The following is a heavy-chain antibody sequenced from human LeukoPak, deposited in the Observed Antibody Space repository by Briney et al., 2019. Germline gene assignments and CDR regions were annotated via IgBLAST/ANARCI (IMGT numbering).Heavy chain of an antibody. CDR1: GFTFSNAW. J-gene: IGHJ6*03. V-gene: IGHV3-11*04. CDR3: ARTYYDFWSGVTDYYYMDV. Sequence: GGSLRLSCAASGFTFSNAWMSWVRQAPGKGLEWVSYISSSGSTIYYADSEKGRFTISRDNAKNSLYLQMNSLRAEDTAVYYCARTYYDFWSGVTDYYYMDVWGKGTTVTVSS. CDR2: ISSSGSTI. D-gene: IGHD3-3*01.